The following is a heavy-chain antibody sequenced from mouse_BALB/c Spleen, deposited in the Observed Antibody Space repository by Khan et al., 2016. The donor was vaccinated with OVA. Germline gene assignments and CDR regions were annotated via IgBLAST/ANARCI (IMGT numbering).Heavy chain of an antibody. CDR3: ARSVTITTVVATDFDY. Sequence: EVQLQESGPGLVKPSQSLSLTCTVTGYSITSDYAWNWIRQFPGNKLEWMGYISYSGRTSYNPSLKSRISITRATSKNQFFLQLNSVTTEDTATVYCARSVTITTVVATDFDYWGQGTTLTVSS. V-gene: IGHV3-2*02. D-gene: IGHD1-1*01. J-gene: IGHJ2*01. CDR1: GYSITSDYA. CDR2: ISYSGRT.